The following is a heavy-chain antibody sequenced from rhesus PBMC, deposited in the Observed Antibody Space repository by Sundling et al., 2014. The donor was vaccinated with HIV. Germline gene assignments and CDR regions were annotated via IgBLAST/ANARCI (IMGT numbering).Heavy chain of an antibody. V-gene: IGHV1S2*01. D-gene: IGHD1-26*01. CDR3: ARDYWTGTTVLYFDY. CDR2: INPYNGNT. J-gene: IGHJ4*01. CDR1: GYTFTDYY. Sequence: QVQLIQSGAEVKKPGSSVKVSCKASGYTFTDYYMHWVRQAPRQGLEWMGWINPYNGNTKYSHKFQGRVTMTRDTSTNTAYMELSSLRSEDTAVYYCARDYWTGTTVLYFDYWAREPWSPSPQ.